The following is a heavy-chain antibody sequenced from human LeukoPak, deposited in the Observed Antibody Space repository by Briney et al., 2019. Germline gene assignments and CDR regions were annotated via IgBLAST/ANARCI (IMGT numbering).Heavy chain of an antibody. CDR2: ISSSGNTI. D-gene: IGHD5-18*01. V-gene: IGHV3-48*04. Sequence: PGGSLRLSCAASGFTFSSYSMNWDRQAPGKGLEWVSYISSSGNTIDYADSVKGRFTISRDNAKNSLYLQMVSLRAEDTAVYYCARLRGYSYGYGDYWGQGTLVTVSS. CDR1: GFTFSSYS. J-gene: IGHJ4*02. CDR3: ARLRGYSYGYGDY.